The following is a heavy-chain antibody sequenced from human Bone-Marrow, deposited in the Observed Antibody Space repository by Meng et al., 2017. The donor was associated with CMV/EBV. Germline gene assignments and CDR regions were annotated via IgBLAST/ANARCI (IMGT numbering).Heavy chain of an antibody. V-gene: IGHV1-8*01. CDR2: MNPNSGNT. D-gene: IGHD2-2*01. J-gene: IGHJ2*01. CDR1: GYTFTSYD. Sequence: ASVKVSCKASGYTFTSYDINWVRQATGQGLEWMGWMNPNSGNTGYAQKFQGRVTMTRDTSISTAYMELSRLRSDDTAVYYCRSVVPAAGGYFDLWGRGTLVTVSS. CDR3: RSVVPAAGGYFDL.